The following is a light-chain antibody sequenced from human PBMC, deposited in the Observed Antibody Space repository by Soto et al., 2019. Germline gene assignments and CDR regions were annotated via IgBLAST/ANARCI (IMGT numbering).Light chain of an antibody. Sequence: QSVLTQPASVSGSPGQSVTISCTGTSSDVGRSNYVSWYQQHPGKAPKLMIYDVSKRPSGVPDRFSGSKSGNTASLTISGLQAEDEADYYCCSYAGSYTLYVFGTGTKVTVL. CDR1: SSDVGRSNY. CDR2: DVS. V-gene: IGLV2-11*01. J-gene: IGLJ1*01. CDR3: CSYAGSYTLYV.